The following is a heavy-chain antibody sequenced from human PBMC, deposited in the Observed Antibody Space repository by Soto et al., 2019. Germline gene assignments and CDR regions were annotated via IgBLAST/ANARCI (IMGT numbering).Heavy chain of an antibody. D-gene: IGHD3-3*01. J-gene: IGHJ2*01. Sequence: QLQLQESGSGLVKASQTLSLTCAVSNGSISSGGYSWSWIRQPPGKGLEWLGYIYHSGSTYYNPALKGRVTLAVDRSKSQFSLKLGSVTAADTAVYYCARSITIFGVVISYSYFDLWGRGTLVTVSS. CDR3: ARSITIFGVVISYSYFDL. V-gene: IGHV4-30-2*01. CDR2: IYHSGST. CDR1: NGSISSGGYS.